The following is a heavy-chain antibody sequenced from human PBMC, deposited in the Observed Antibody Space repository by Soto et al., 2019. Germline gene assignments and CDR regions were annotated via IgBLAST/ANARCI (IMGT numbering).Heavy chain of an antibody. Sequence: QVQLVESGGGVVQPGGSLRLSCAASGFAFSSYGMHWVRQAPGKGPEWVAVTTCDGSNQYYTDSVKGRFTISRDNSKNTLYLQMNSLRPEDTAVYYCAKDAYYSSTSCYATLSDWFDPWGQGTLVTVSS. CDR1: GFAFSSYG. V-gene: IGHV3-30*18. D-gene: IGHD2-2*01. CDR3: AKDAYYSSTSCYATLSDWFDP. CDR2: TTCDGSNQ. J-gene: IGHJ5*02.